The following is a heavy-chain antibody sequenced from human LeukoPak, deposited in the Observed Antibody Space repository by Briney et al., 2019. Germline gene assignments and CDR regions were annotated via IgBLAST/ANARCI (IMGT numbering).Heavy chain of an antibody. Sequence: SQTLSLNCTVSGGSISSGSYYWSWIRQPAGKGLEWIGRIYNTGSANYNPSRKSIVTISADTSKNQFSLKLSSVTAADTAVYYCARDKGTAVAGTWFDPWGQGTLVTVSS. CDR3: ARDKGTAVAGTWFDP. D-gene: IGHD6-19*01. V-gene: IGHV4-61*02. J-gene: IGHJ5*02. CDR1: GGSISSGSYY. CDR2: IYNTGSA.